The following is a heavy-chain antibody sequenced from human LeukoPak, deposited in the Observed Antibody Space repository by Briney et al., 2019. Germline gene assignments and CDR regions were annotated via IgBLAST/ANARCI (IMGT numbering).Heavy chain of an antibody. CDR1: GFSFSSYS. Sequence: GGSLRLSCAASGFSFSSYSMNWVRQAPGRGLEWISYISSGSRTIFYADSVKGRFTISRDNAKNSLYLLMDSLRADDTAVYYCARGLTGVDYWGQGTLVTVSS. V-gene: IGHV3-48*01. CDR2: ISSGSRTI. J-gene: IGHJ4*02. CDR3: ARGLTGVDY. D-gene: IGHD7-27*01.